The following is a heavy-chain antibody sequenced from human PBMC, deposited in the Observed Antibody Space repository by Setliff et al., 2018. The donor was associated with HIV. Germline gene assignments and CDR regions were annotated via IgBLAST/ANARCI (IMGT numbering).Heavy chain of an antibody. J-gene: IGHJ4*02. D-gene: IGHD2-2*01. CDR1: GYSFTGYY. Sequence: GASVKVSCKASGYSFTGYYVNWVRQAPGQGLEWMGRINPKSDATNLAQKFQGRVTLTRDTSVTTVYMELTSLRSDDTAVYYCARKDGVGYCDSNSCYGIGPIDFWGQGSLVTVSS. CDR3: ARKDGVGYCDSNSCYGIGPIDF. V-gene: IGHV1-2*06. CDR2: INPKSDAT.